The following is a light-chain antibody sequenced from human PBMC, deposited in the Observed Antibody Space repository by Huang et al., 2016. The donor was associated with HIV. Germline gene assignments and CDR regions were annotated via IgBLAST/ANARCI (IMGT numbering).Light chain of an antibody. J-gene: IGKJ1*01. CDR3: QQYNNWPPPWT. CDR2: GAS. CDR1: QSLSSN. Sequence: EIVMTQSPATLSVSPGERATLSCRASQSLSSNLAWYQQRPGQAPRLLIYGASTRATGIPARFSGSGSGTEFTLTISSLQSEDFAVYYCQQYNNWPPPWTFGQGTKVEIK. V-gene: IGKV3-15*01.